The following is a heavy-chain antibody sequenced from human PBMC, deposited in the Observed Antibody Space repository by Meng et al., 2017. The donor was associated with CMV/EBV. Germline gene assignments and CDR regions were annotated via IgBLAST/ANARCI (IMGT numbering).Heavy chain of an antibody. CDR1: GGTFSSYA. D-gene: IGHD2-15*01. V-gene: IGHV1-69*01. J-gene: IGHJ4*02. CDR2: IIPIFGTA. Sequence: QVQLVQFGAEVKNPGSAVKVSCKASGGTFSSYAISWVRQAPGKGLEWMGGIIPIFGTANYAQKFQGRVTITADESTSTAYMELSSLRSEDTAVYYCARARGRVVVVAPFDYWGQGTLVTVSS. CDR3: ARARGRVVVVAPFDY.